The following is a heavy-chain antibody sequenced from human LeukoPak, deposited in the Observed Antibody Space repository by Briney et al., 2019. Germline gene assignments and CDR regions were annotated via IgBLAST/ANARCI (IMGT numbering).Heavy chain of an antibody. CDR2: INHSGST. D-gene: IGHD6-19*01. J-gene: IGHJ3*02. CDR1: GGSFSGYY. CDR3: ARGDGYSGGWYRGAFDI. Sequence: SETLSLTCAVYGGSFSGYYWSWIRQPPGKGLEWIGEINHSGSTNYNPSLKSRVTISVDTSKNQFSLKLSSVTAADTAVYYCARGDGYSGGWYRGAFDIWGQGTMVTVSS. V-gene: IGHV4-34*01.